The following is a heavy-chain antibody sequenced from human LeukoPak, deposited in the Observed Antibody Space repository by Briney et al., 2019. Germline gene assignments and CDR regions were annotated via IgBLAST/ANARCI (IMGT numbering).Heavy chain of an antibody. CDR2: IIPILGIA. V-gene: IGHV1-69*04. CDR3: ASTYCSSTSCYTDHNWFDP. D-gene: IGHD2-2*02. CDR1: GGTFSSYA. J-gene: IGHJ5*02. Sequence: SVKVSCTASGGTFSSYAISWVRQAPGQGLEWMGRIIPILGIANYAQKFQGRVTITADKSTSTAYMELSSLRSEDTAVYYCASTYCSSTSCYTDHNWFDPWGQGTLVTVSS.